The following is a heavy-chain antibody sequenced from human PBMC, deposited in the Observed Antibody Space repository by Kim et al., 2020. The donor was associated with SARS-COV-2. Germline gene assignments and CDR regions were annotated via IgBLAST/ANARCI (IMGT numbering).Heavy chain of an antibody. Sequence: GGSLRLSCAASGFTFDDYAMHWVRQAPGKGLEWVSGISWNSGSIGYADSVKGRFTISRDNAKNSLYRQMNSLRAEDTALYYCAKDRGIADAGTEGTDYWGQGTLVTVSS. CDR3: AKDRGIADAGTEGTDY. V-gene: IGHV3-9*01. D-gene: IGHD6-13*01. CDR2: ISWNSGSI. J-gene: IGHJ4*02. CDR1: GFTFDDYA.